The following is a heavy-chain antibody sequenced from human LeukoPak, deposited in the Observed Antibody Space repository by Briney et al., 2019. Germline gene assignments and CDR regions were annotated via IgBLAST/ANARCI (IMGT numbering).Heavy chain of an antibody. Sequence: GGSLRLSCAASGFTFSNAWMSWVRQAPGKGLEWVGRIKSKTDGGTTDYAAPVKGRFTISRDDSKNTLYLQMNSLKTEDTAVYYCTTLVRCHMGFSYYFYYWGQGSLVTVSS. CDR1: GFTFSNAW. D-gene: IGHD3-10*01. CDR2: IKSKTDGGTT. V-gene: IGHV3-15*01. CDR3: TTLVRCHMGFSYYFYY. J-gene: IGHJ4*02.